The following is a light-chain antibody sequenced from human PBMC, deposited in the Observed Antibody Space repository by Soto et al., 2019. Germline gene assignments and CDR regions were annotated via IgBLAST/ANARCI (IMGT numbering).Light chain of an antibody. CDR2: GAY. V-gene: IGKV3-15*01. J-gene: IGKJ5*01. CDR1: QSITGY. Sequence: MTHSPSSLSASVGDRFTITCRASQSITGYLNLYQQKPGQAPRLLXYGAYTRATGIPARFSGSGSVTEFTPTISSLQSEDFAVYYCQQYNNWPPITFGQGTRLEIK. CDR3: QQYNNWPPIT.